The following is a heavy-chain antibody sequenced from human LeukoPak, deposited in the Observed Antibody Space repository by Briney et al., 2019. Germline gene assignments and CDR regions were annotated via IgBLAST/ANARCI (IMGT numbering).Heavy chain of an antibody. CDR3: AREAHFQRYSAVDH. CDR2: IKQDGSVA. Sequence: GGSLRLSCADSGFTFSTYWMSWVRQPPGKGLEWVANIKQDGSVAYYVDSVKGRFTISRDNAKNSVYLQMNSLRAEDTAMYYCAREAHFQRYSAVDHWGQGTLVTVSS. D-gene: IGHD6-13*01. J-gene: IGHJ4*02. CDR1: GFTFSTYW. V-gene: IGHV3-7*01.